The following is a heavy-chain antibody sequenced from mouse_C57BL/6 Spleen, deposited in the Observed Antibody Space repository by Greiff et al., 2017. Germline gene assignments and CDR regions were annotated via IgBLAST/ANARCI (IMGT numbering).Heavy chain of an antibody. Sequence: VQLQQSGPGLVQPSQSLSITCTASGFSLTSYGVHWVRQSPGKGLEWLGVIWSGGSTDYNAAFISGLSISKDNSKSQVFFKMNSLQADDTAIYYCDRIYYEYDEGFAYWGQGTLVTVSA. D-gene: IGHD2-4*01. J-gene: IGHJ3*01. CDR1: GFSLTSYG. CDR2: IWSGGST. CDR3: DRIYYEYDEGFAY. V-gene: IGHV2-2*01.